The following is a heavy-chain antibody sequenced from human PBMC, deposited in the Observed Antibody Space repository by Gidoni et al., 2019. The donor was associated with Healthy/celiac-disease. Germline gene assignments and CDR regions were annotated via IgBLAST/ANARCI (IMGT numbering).Heavy chain of an antibody. CDR3: AKDIAMVRGVTHYYYGMDV. J-gene: IGHJ6*02. V-gene: IGHV3-9*01. Sequence: EVQLVESGGGLVQPGRSLRLTCAASGFTFDDYAMHWVRHAPGKGLEWFSGISWKSGSIGYADSVKGRFTISRDNAKNSLYLQMNSLRAEDTALYYCAKDIAMVRGVTHYYYGMDVWGQGTTVTVSS. D-gene: IGHD3-10*01. CDR2: ISWKSGSI. CDR1: GFTFDDYA.